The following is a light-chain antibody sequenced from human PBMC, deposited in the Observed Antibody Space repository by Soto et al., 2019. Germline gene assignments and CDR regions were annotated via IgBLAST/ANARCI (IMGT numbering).Light chain of an antibody. CDR2: WAS. CDR1: QSLFYSSNNKNS. V-gene: IGKV4-1*01. J-gene: IGKJ2*01. Sequence: DIVMTQSPDSLAVSLGERTTINCKSSQSLFYSSNNKNSLAWYQQKAGQPPKLLIYWASTRESGVPDRFSGSGSGAEFNLTITSLQAEDAGVYYCQHYFTTPRTFGQGTRWEI. CDR3: QHYFTTPRT.